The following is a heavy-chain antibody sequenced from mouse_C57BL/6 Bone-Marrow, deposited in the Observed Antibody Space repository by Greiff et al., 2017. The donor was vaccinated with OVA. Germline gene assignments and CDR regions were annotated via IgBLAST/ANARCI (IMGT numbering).Heavy chain of an antibody. J-gene: IGHJ3*01. D-gene: IGHD1-1*01. CDR3: ERGEGIYYGSRAWFAY. CDR1: GYTFTSYW. CDR2: IDPSDSYT. V-gene: IGHV1-69*01. Sequence: QVQLQQPGAELVMPGASVKLSCKASGYTFTSYWMHWVKQRPGQGLEWIGEIDPSDSYTNYNQKFKGKSTLTVDKSSSTAYMQSSRRTSEDSAVYDGERGEGIYYGSRAWFAYWGQGTLVTVSA.